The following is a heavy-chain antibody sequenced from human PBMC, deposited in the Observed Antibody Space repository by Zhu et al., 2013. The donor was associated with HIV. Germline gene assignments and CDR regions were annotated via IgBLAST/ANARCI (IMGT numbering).Heavy chain of an antibody. J-gene: IGHJ3*01. V-gene: IGHV1-2*02. CDR2: FSPYGGAT. Sequence: QVQVTQSEPVLTKSGASVRVSCKTSGYMFSNYGINWVRLAPGQGLEWMGWFSPYGGATNYAQKFQGRVSMTGDTTIHTAYMQLNRLIYDDTAVYYCARDERALDVWGQGTMVTVSS. D-gene: IGHD6-25*01. CDR3: ARDERALDV. CDR1: GYMFSNYG.